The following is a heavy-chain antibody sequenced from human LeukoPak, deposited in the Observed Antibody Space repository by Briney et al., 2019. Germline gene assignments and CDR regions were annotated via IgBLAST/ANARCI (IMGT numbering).Heavy chain of an antibody. D-gene: IGHD1-1*01. Sequence: SETLSLTCTVSGGSITTYYWTWIRQPPGKGLEWIGYINYSGSTNYDPSLKSRVTISVDTSKNQFSLKLSSVTAADTAVYYCARAQLNLLVDFGMDVWGQGTTVTVSS. V-gene: IGHV4-59*01. CDR3: ARAQLNLLVDFGMDV. CDR2: INYSGST. CDR1: GGSITTYY. J-gene: IGHJ6*02.